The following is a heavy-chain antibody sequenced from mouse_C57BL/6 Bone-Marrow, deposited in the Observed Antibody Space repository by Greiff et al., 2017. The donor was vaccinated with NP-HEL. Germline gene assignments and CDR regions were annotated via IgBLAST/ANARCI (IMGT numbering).Heavy chain of an antibody. CDR1: GYAFSSSW. CDR3: AHYYGSSHWYFDV. CDR2: IYPGDGDT. V-gene: IGHV1-82*01. D-gene: IGHD1-1*01. J-gene: IGHJ1*03. Sequence: QVQLKESGPELVKPGASVKISCKASGYAFSSSWMNWVKQRPGKGLEWIGRIYPGDGDTNYNGKFKGKVTLTADKSSSTASMQLSSLTSEDSAVYFCAHYYGSSHWYFDVWGTGTTVTVSS.